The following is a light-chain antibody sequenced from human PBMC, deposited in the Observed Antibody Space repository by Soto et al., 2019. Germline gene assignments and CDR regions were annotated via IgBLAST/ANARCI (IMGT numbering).Light chain of an antibody. V-gene: IGKV3-15*01. J-gene: IGKJ2*01. CDR1: QSVSSN. CDR3: QQYNNWPRT. Sequence: EIAMTQSPATLSMSPGERATLSCRASQSVSSNLAWYQQKPGQAPRLLIYGASTRATGIPDRFSASGSGTEFTLTISSLQSEDFAVYYCQQYNNWPRTFGQGTKLEIK. CDR2: GAS.